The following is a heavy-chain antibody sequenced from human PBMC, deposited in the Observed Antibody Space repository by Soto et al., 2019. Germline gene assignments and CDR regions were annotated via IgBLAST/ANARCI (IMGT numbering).Heavy chain of an antibody. Sequence: SETLSLTCTVSGGSVSSGSYYWSWIRQPPGKGLEWIGYIYYSGSTNYNPSLMSRVTISVDTSKNQFSLKLSSVTAADTAVYYCARENYWGQGTLVTVSS. J-gene: IGHJ4*02. V-gene: IGHV4-61*01. CDR3: ARENY. CDR2: IYYSGST. CDR1: GGSVSSGSYY.